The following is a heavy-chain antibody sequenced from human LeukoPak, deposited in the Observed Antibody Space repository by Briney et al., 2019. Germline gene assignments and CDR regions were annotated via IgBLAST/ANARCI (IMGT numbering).Heavy chain of an antibody. Sequence: SETLSLTCTVSGVSISSYYWSWIRQPPGKGLEWIGYIYNIRTTNYNPSLKSRVTISLDTSKNQISLKLSSVTAADTAVNYCARGPGVAAPISYWGQGTLVTVSS. CDR1: GVSISSYY. J-gene: IGHJ4*02. CDR2: IYNIRTT. D-gene: IGHD6-6*01. V-gene: IGHV4-59*01. CDR3: ARGPGVAAPISY.